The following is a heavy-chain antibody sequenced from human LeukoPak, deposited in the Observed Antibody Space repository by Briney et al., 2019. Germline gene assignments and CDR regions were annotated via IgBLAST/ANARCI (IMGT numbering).Heavy chain of an antibody. Sequence: ASVKVSCKSSGYTFTGYYMHWVRQAPGQGLEWMGWINPNSGGTNYAQKFQGRVTMTRDTSISTAYMELSRLRSDDTAVYYCARAVVVVAANYYYYYYMDVWGKGTTVTISS. J-gene: IGHJ6*03. CDR1: GYTFTGYY. CDR2: INPNSGGT. V-gene: IGHV1-2*02. CDR3: ARAVVVVAANYYYYYYMDV. D-gene: IGHD2-15*01.